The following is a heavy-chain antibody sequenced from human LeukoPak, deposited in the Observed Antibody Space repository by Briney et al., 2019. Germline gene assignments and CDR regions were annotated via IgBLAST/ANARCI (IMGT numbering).Heavy chain of an antibody. CDR1: GYTFTSYD. J-gene: IGHJ5*02. D-gene: IGHD6-6*01. CDR2: MNPNSGNT. V-gene: IGHV1-8*01. Sequence: GASVKVSFKASGYTFTSYDINWVRQATGQGLEWMGWMNPNSGNTGYAQKFQGRVTMTRNTSISTAYMELSSLRSEDTAVYYSARGREYSSSSGGWFDPWGQGTLVTVSS. CDR3: ARGREYSSSSGGWFDP.